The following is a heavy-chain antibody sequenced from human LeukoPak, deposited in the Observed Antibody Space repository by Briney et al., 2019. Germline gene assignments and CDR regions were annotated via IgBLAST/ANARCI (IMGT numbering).Heavy chain of an antibody. D-gene: IGHD5-24*01. CDR2: IYPGDSDT. V-gene: IGHV5-51*01. Sequence: GESLKISCKGSGYSFTSYWIGWVRQMPGKGLEWMGIIYPGDSDTRYSPSFQGQVTISADKSISTAYLQWSSLKASDTAMYYCARQIEMATSNYYFDYWGQGTLVTVSS. J-gene: IGHJ4*02. CDR3: ARQIEMATSNYYFDY. CDR1: GYSFTSYW.